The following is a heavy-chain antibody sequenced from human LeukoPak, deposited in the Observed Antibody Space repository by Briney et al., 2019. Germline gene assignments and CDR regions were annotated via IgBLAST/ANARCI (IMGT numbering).Heavy chain of an antibody. V-gene: IGHV3-48*03. J-gene: IGHJ6*03. D-gene: IGHD3-10*01. CDR3: ASLPRGYGSGNHYYYMDV. CDR1: GFTFSSYE. CDR2: ISSGSTI. Sequence: GASLRLSCAASGFTFSSYEMNWVRQAPGKGLEWVSYISSGSTIYYADPVKGRFTISRNNAKNSLYLQMNTLRAEDTAVYYCASLPRGYGSGNHYYYMDVWGKGTTVTIS.